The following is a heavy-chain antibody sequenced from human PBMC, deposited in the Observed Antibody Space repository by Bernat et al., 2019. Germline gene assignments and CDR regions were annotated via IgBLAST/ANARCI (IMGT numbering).Heavy chain of an antibody. D-gene: IGHD5-12*01. J-gene: IGHJ3*02. CDR1: GFTFSSYA. CDR3: AKDGGRGYSGYIHHDDFDI. Sequence: EVQLLESGGGLVQPGGSLRLSCAASGFTFSSYAMSWVRQAPGKGLEWVSAISGSGGSTYYADSVKGRFTISRDNSKNTLYLQMNSLRAEDTAVYYCAKDGGRGYSGYIHHDDFDIWGQGTMVTVSS. V-gene: IGHV3-23*01. CDR2: ISGSGGST.